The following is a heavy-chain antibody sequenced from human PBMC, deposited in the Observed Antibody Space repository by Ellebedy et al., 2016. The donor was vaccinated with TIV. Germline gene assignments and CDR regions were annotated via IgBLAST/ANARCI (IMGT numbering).Heavy chain of an antibody. Sequence: PGGSLRLSCAASGFSLRSYSMNWVRQVPGKGLEWVAYIDTGGAPTYYADSVKGRFTISRDNAKNSLYLQMNTLRDEDTAVYYCARGPPLFDPWGQGTLVTVSS. CDR3: ARGPPLFDP. V-gene: IGHV3-48*02. CDR1: GFSLRSYS. J-gene: IGHJ5*02. CDR2: IDTGGAPT.